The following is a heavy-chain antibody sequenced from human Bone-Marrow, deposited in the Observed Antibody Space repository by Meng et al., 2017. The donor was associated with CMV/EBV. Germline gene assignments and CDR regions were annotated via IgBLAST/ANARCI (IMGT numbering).Heavy chain of an antibody. CDR2: IYDSGST. V-gene: IGHV4-59*01. J-gene: IGHJ6*01. Sequence: ESLKISCAASGFTFSSYWMSWVRQPPGKGLEWIGYIYDSGSTNYNPSLRSRVTISVDTSKNQFSLDLSSVTAADTAVYYCARLPGYCSGSSCYGYGMDVWGQGTTVTFYS. CDR3: ARLPGYCSGSSCYGYGMDV. D-gene: IGHD2-15*01. CDR1: GFTFSSYW.